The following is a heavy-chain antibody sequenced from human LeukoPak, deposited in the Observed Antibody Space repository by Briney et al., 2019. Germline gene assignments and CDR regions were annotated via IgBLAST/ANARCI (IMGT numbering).Heavy chain of an antibody. Sequence: GESLQISCKGSGYSFTSYWIGWGRRMPGKGLEWRGIIYPGDSDTRYSPSFRGEVTISADKSISTAYLQWSSLKASDTAMYYCARHGYNYYDSSAYYYYFDYWGQGTLVTVSS. CDR3: ARHGYNYYDSSAYYYYFDY. D-gene: IGHD3-22*01. V-gene: IGHV5-51*01. CDR1: GYSFTSYW. J-gene: IGHJ4*02. CDR2: IYPGDSDT.